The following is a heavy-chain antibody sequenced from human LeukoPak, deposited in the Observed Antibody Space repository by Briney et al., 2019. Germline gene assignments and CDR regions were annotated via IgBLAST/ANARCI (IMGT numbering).Heavy chain of an antibody. CDR3: ARGFLSVLAYYYYYMDV. D-gene: IGHD2/OR15-2a*01. CDR1: GGSFNGYY. V-gene: IGHV4-34*01. CDR2: INHSGST. J-gene: IGHJ6*03. Sequence: SETLSLTCAVYGGSFNGYYWSWIRQPPGKGLEWIGEINHSGSTNYNPSFKSRVTMSVDTSKNQFSLKVNSVTAADTAVYYCARGFLSVLAYYYYYMDVWGKGATVTVSS.